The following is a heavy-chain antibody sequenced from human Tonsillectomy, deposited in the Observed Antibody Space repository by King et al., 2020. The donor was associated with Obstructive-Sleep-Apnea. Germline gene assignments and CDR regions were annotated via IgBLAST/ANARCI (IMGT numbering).Heavy chain of an antibody. Sequence: VQLVESGGGVVQPGRSLRLSCAASGFTFSSYAMHWVRQAPGKGLEWVAVIASDGSTKYYADSVKGRFTISRDNSKNTLYLQMNSLRAEDTAVYYCARGDSSGWYVNDYWGQGTLVTVSS. CDR2: IASDGSTK. J-gene: IGHJ4*02. D-gene: IGHD6-19*01. CDR3: ARGDSSGWYVNDY. V-gene: IGHV3-30*04. CDR1: GFTFSSYA.